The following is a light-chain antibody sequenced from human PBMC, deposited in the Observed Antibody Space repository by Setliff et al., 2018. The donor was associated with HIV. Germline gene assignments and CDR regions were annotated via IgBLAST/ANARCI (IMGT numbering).Light chain of an antibody. CDR1: SSDVGGYYS. CDR3: SSYTTSSTIYV. CDR2: DVI. J-gene: IGLJ1*01. V-gene: IGLV2-14*03. Sequence: QSVLTQPASVSGSPGQSITISCTGISSDVGGYYSVSWYQQHPGKAPKLMICDVINRPSGVSNRFSGSRSGNTASLTTSGLQVEDEADYYCSSYTTSSTIYVFGPGTKGTVL.